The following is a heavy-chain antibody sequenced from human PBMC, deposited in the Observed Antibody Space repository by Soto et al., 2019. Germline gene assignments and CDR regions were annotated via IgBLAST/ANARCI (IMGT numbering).Heavy chain of an antibody. J-gene: IGHJ4*02. CDR3: ARDAAIGMNAY. V-gene: IGHV1-18*01. Sequence: QVQLVQSGAEVKKPGASVKVSCKASGYTFTSYGISWVRQAPGQGLEWMGWISAYNGNTKYAQKLQGRLPMTPDTSTSTTYTELRSLRSDDTAVYYCARDAAIGMNAYWGQGTLVTVAS. D-gene: IGHD1-1*01. CDR2: ISAYNGNT. CDR1: GYTFTSYG.